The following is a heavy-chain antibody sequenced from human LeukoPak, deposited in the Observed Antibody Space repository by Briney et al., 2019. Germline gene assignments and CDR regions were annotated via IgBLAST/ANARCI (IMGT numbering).Heavy chain of an antibody. CDR3: ARDLVDYGDYYYYYYMDV. CDR1: GFTFSSYA. Sequence: GGSLRLSCAASGFTFSSYAMHWVRQAPGKGLEYVSAISSSGGSTYYANSVKGRFTISRDNSKNTLYLQMGSLRAEDMAVYYCARDLVDYGDYYYYYYMDVWGKGTTVTVSS. J-gene: IGHJ6*03. V-gene: IGHV3-64*01. CDR2: ISSSGGST. D-gene: IGHD4-17*01.